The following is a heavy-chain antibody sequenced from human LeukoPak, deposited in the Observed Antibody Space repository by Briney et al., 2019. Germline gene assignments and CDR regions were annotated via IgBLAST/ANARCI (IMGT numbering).Heavy chain of an antibody. J-gene: IGHJ5*01. Sequence: GESLKISCQGSGYSFTTYWIAWVRQMPGKGLEWMGIINPGDSNTKYSPSVQGQVTISADKSIGTAYLQWNSLKASDTAIYYCARKNRTPLRNNWLDSWGQGTLVTVSS. CDR3: ARKNRTPLRNNWLDS. CDR2: INPGDSNT. CDR1: GYSFTTYW. D-gene: IGHD1-1*01. V-gene: IGHV5-51*01.